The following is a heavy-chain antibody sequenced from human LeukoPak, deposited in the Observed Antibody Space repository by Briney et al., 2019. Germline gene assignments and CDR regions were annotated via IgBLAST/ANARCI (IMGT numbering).Heavy chain of an antibody. V-gene: IGHV3-53*01. CDR1: GFTVSSNS. CDR3: ARTGYSYGSSAFDI. J-gene: IGHJ3*02. CDR2: IYSDNT. Sequence: GGSLRLSCTVSGFTVSSNSMSWVRQAPGKGLEWVSFIYSDNTHYSDSVKGRFTISRDNSKNTLYLQMNSLRAEDTAVYYCARTGYSYGSSAFDIWGQGTMVTVSS. D-gene: IGHD5-18*01.